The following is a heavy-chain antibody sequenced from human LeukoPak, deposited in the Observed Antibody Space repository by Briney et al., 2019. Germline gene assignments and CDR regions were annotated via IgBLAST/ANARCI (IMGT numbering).Heavy chain of an antibody. CDR3: TKVRSGSSNWALRVFDY. CDR1: GFTFSSEA. V-gene: IGHV3-23*01. D-gene: IGHD6-13*01. Sequence: PGGSLRLSCTVSGFTFSSEAMGWVRQLPGGGLEWASTISPAGGTTYYAESMKGRFTISRDNSKSTLYLQMNNLGVEDTAVYYCTKVRSGSSNWALRVFDYWGQGALVTVSS. J-gene: IGHJ4*02. CDR2: ISPAGGTT.